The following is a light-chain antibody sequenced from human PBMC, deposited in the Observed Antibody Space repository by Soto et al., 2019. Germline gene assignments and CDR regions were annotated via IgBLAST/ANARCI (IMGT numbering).Light chain of an antibody. CDR2: DAS. CDR3: HQYNYNAPWS. CDR1: HGVRNW. J-gene: IGKJ1*01. V-gene: IGKV1-5*01. Sequence: DIQMTQSPSTPSASGGERITITCRASHGVRNWWAWYQQRPGEAPKRLIYDASNLENGVPSRFSGSGSGAAFTLTISSRQHEDFVTYYCHQYNYNAPWSFGQGTKVEIK.